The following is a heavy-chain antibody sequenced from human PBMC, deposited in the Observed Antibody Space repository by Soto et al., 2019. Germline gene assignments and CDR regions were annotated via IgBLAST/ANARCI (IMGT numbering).Heavy chain of an antibody. CDR2: IIPIFGTA. V-gene: IGHV1-69*13. D-gene: IGHD2-2*01. Sequence: SVKVSGKASGGTFSSYAISWVRRAPGQGLEWMGGIIPIFGTANYAQKFQGRVTITADESTSTAYMELSSLRSEDTAVYYCARDPIPNCSSTSCYGGMDVWGQGTTVTVSS. CDR3: ARDPIPNCSSTSCYGGMDV. CDR1: GGTFSSYA. J-gene: IGHJ6*02.